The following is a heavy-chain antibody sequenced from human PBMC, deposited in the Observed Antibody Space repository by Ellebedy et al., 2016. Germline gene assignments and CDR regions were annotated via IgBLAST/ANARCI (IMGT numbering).Heavy chain of an antibody. CDR2: INSDGSST. CDR3: ARDKADRDGYTGGMDV. CDR1: GFTFSSYW. D-gene: IGHD5-24*01. J-gene: IGHJ6*02. V-gene: IGHV3-74*01. Sequence: GESLKISCAASGFTFSSYWMHWVRQAPGKGLVWVSRINSDGSSTSYADPVKGRFTISRDNSKNTLYLQMNSLRAEDTAVYYCARDKADRDGYTGGMDVWGQGTTVTVSS.